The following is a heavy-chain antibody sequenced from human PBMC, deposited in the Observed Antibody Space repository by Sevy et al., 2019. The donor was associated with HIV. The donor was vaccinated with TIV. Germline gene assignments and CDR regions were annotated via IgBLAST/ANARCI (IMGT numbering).Heavy chain of an antibody. D-gene: IGHD6-19*01. J-gene: IGHJ4*02. CDR2: VYSTGRT. Sequence: GGSLRLSCAASAFTVSSNYMSWVHQGPGEGLEWVSVVYSTGRTFYADSVKGRFTLSRDNSKNTLYLQMNSLRAEDTAVYYCARATSSGWYWAFDYWGQGTLVTVSS. CDR3: ARATSSGWYWAFDY. CDR1: AFTVSSNY. V-gene: IGHV3-53*01.